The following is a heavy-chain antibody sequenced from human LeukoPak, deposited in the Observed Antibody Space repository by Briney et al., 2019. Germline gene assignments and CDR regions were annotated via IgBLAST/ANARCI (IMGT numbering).Heavy chain of an antibody. CDR3: AKGYCSSTSCYLFS. V-gene: IGHV3-9*03. J-gene: IGHJ5*02. D-gene: IGHD2-2*01. CDR1: GFTFDDYG. Sequence: GRSLRLSCAASGFTFDDYGMHWVRQAPGKGLEWVSGISWNSGSIGYADSVKGRFTISRDNAKNSLYLQMNSLRAEDMALYYCAKGYCSSTSCYLFSWGQGTLVTVSS. CDR2: ISWNSGSI.